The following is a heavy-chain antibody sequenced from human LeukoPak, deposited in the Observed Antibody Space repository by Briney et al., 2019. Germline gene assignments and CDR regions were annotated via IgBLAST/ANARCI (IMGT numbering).Heavy chain of an antibody. CDR1: GFTFSRYG. J-gene: IGHJ2*01. CDR2: ISYDGSNE. Sequence: GGSLRLSCAASGFTFSRYGMHWVRQAPGKGLEWVAVISYDGSNEYYADSVKGRFSISRDNSKNTLYLQMNSLRADDTAVYYCARGVGPRYFDLWGRGTLVTVSS. CDR3: ARGVGPRYFDL. V-gene: IGHV3-30*03. D-gene: IGHD1-26*01.